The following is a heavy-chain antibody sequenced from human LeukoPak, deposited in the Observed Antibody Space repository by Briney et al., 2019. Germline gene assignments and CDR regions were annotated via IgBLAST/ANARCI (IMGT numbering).Heavy chain of an antibody. V-gene: IGHV3-74*01. CDR2: INSGGRIA. CDR3: AREFSAGD. CDR1: GFTFSSYW. Sequence: GGSLRLSCAASGFTFSSYWMHWVRQAPGKGLVWVSRINSGGRIANYADSVKGRFTISRDNARNTLFLQMNSLRVEDTAVYYCAREFSAGDWGQGTLVTVSS. D-gene: IGHD3-3*01. J-gene: IGHJ4*02.